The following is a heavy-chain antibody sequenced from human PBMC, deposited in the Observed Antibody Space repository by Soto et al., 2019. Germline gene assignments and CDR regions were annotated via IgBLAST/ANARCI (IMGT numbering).Heavy chain of an antibody. CDR3: ARQRIAAAQYYFDY. CDR1: GGSVSSGSYY. CDR2: ILSSEST. D-gene: IGHD6-13*01. J-gene: IGHJ4*02. Sequence: SETLSLTCTVSGGSVSSGSYYWTWIRQSPGKGLEWMGYILSSESTDYNPSLKSRVTISVDTSKNEFSLKLRSVTAADTAVFYCARQRIAAAQYYFDYWGQGMLVTVSS. V-gene: IGHV4-61*01.